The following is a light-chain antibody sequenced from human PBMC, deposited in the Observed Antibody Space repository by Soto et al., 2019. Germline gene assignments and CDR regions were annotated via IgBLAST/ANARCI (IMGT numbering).Light chain of an antibody. CDR2: EGS. J-gene: IGLJ3*02. V-gene: IGLV2-23*01. CDR3: CSQAGRNTLV. CDR1: SSDVGNYNL. Sequence: QSVLTQPASVSGSPGQSITISCTGTSSDVGNYNLVSWNQHHPGKAPKLVLYEGSKRPSGVSNRFSGSKSGNTASLTISGLQAEDGADYYCCSQAGRNTLVFGGGTKLTVL.